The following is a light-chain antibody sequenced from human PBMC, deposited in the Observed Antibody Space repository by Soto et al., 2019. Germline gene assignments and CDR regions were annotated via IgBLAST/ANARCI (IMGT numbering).Light chain of an antibody. CDR2: GAS. Sequence: EIVLTQSPGTLSFSPGERATLSCRASHSVSSSYLAWYQQKPGQAPRLLIYGASSRATGIPDRFSGSWSGTDFTLTISRLEPEDFAVYYCQKYGSSPRKFGQGTKVAIK. CDR1: HSVSSSY. CDR3: QKYGSSPRK. J-gene: IGKJ1*01. V-gene: IGKV3-20*01.